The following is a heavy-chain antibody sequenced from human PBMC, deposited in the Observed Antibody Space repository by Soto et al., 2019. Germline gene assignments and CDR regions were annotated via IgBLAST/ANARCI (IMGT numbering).Heavy chain of an antibody. J-gene: IGHJ4*02. D-gene: IGHD6-13*01. CDR1: GFTFSSYA. CDR3: AYSSNPIDC. V-gene: IGHV3-23*01. CDR2: LSGSGGST. Sequence: DVQLLESGGGLVQPGGSLRLSCAASGFTFSSYAMSWVRQAPGKGLEGVSALSGSGGSTDYADSVKGRFTISRDNSKRTLYLQMNSLRAEETAVYYCAYSSNPIDCWGQGTLVTVSS.